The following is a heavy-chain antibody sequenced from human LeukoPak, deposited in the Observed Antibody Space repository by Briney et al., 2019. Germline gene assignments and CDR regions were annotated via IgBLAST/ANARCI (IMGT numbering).Heavy chain of an antibody. V-gene: IGHV4-59*01. J-gene: IGHJ4*02. Sequence: SETLSLTCTVFGDSINNYYWNWIRQPPGKGLEWIGYIYYTGSSSYNPSLKSRVTILVDTSKNQFSLKLSSVTAADTAVYFCARLSRGSSAGFDCWGQGILVTVSS. D-gene: IGHD6-6*01. CDR1: GDSINNYY. CDR2: IYYTGSS. CDR3: ARLSRGSSAGFDC.